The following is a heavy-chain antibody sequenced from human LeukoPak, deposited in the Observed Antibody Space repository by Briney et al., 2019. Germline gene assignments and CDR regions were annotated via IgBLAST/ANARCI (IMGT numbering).Heavy chain of an antibody. Sequence: SETLSLTCTVSGYSISSGYYWGWIRQSPGKGLEWIGSIYHVGSTFYNRSLRSRVIVSVDTSKNHFSLKMSSVTAADTAVYYCARDLASCAGDCYSDGFDYWGQGALVTVSS. J-gene: IGHJ4*02. CDR3: ARDLASCAGDCYSDGFDY. V-gene: IGHV4-38-2*02. CDR1: GYSISSGYY. D-gene: IGHD2-21*02. CDR2: IYHVGST.